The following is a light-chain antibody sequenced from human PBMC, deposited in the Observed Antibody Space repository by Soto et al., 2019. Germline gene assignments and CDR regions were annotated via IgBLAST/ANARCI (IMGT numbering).Light chain of an antibody. CDR3: QHYGNSMYT. CDR2: GAS. Sequence: EIVLTQSPGTLSLSPGERATLSCRASQSVTSTYLAWYQQKPGQGPRLLIYGASSRATGIPDRFSGSGSGTDFTLTVSRLEPDDFAVYYCQHYGNSMYTFGQGTKLEIK. V-gene: IGKV3-20*01. J-gene: IGKJ2*01. CDR1: QSVTSTY.